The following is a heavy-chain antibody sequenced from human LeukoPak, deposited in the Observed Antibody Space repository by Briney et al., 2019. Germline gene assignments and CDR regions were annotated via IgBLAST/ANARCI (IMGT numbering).Heavy chain of an antibody. J-gene: IGHJ3*02. Sequence: ASVKVSCKVSGYTLTELSMHWVRQAPGKGLEWMGGFDPEDGETIYAQKFQGRVTMTEDTSTDTAYMELSSLRSEDTAVCYCATEGSYYDFWSGHDAFDIWGQGTMVTVSS. CDR3: ATEGSYYDFWSGHDAFDI. V-gene: IGHV1-24*01. D-gene: IGHD3-3*01. CDR2: FDPEDGET. CDR1: GYTLTELS.